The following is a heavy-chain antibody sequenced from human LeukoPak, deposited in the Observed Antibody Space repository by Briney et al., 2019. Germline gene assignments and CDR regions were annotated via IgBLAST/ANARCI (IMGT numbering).Heavy chain of an antibody. CDR1: GFTFSSYA. CDR3: AKLLPGCSSTSCQLGAFDI. Sequence: PGRSLRLSCAASGFTFSSYAMHWVRQAPGKGLEWVAVISYDGSNKYYADSVKGRFTISRDNSKNTLYLQMNSLRAEDTAVYYCAKLLPGCSSTSCQLGAFDIWGQGTMVTVSS. D-gene: IGHD2-2*01. V-gene: IGHV3-30-3*01. J-gene: IGHJ3*02. CDR2: ISYDGSNK.